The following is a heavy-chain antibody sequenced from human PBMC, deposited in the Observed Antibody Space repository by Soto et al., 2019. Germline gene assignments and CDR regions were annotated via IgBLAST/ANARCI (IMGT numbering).Heavy chain of an antibody. Sequence: SETLSLTCAVSGASVSTSYWWSWVRQSPEKGLEWIGGIYYSGSTYYNPSLKSRITKLVDKSKNQFSLKLSSVTAADTAVYYCARHPSNFWFDPWGQGTLVTVS. D-gene: IGHD4-4*01. J-gene: IGHJ5*02. CDR2: IYYSGST. CDR3: ARHPSNFWFDP. V-gene: IGHV4-4*02. CDR1: GASVSTSYW.